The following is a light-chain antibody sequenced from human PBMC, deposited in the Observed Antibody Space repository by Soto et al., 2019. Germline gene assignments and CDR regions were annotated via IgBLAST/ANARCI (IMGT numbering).Light chain of an antibody. J-gene: IGKJ4*01. Sequence: EIVLTQSPGTPSLSPGERATLSCRASESVSDNYLAWYQQRSGQAPRLVIYGASSRASAVPDRFSGSGSGADFTLTIRRLEPEDFAVYYCQQYGSSPLTFGGGTKVDIK. CDR2: GAS. CDR3: QQYGSSPLT. V-gene: IGKV3-20*01. CDR1: ESVSDNY.